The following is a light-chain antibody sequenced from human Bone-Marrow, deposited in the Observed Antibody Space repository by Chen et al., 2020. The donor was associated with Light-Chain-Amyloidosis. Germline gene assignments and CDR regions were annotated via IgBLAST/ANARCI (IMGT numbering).Light chain of an antibody. CDR1: QSVNNN. Sequence: ETVMTQSPATLSASPGGRATLSCRASQSVNNNLAWYQQKPGQAHRLLIYAASTRATYIPARFRGSGSGTEFTLTISSLQSEDFAVYFCQQYGNWPWTFGQGTKVEIK. CDR3: QQYGNWPWT. CDR2: AAS. J-gene: IGKJ1*01. V-gene: IGKV3-15*01.